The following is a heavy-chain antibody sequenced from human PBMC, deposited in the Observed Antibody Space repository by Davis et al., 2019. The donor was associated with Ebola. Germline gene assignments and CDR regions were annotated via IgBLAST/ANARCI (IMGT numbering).Heavy chain of an antibody. Sequence: SVKVSCKASGGTFTSFAFGWVRQAPGQGLEWMGGIIPMFRTPNYAQKFQGRVTITADESTKTIYMELSNLRSEDTAVYFCARVATGYFYDSSDSPSRFDPWGQGTLVTVSS. CDR3: ARVATGYFYDSSDSPSRFDP. V-gene: IGHV1-69*13. J-gene: IGHJ5*02. D-gene: IGHD3-22*01. CDR2: IIPMFRTP. CDR1: GGTFTSFA.